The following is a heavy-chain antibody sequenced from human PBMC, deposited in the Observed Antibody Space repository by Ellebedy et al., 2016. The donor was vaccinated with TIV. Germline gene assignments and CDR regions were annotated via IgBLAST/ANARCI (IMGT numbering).Heavy chain of an antibody. CDR1: TYTFTNCY. D-gene: IGHD3-10*01. V-gene: IGHV1-46*04. CDR2: INLTGNRT. CDR3: AREHRMMVRGLRYFDS. J-gene: IGHJ4*02. Sequence: ASVKVSCKASTYTFTNCYIHRVRQAPGQGLEWLGIINLTGNRTTYAQKLQGRVTMTRDTSMTTIYMELSSLRSEDTAVYYCAREHRMMVRGLRYFDSWGQGTLVTVSS.